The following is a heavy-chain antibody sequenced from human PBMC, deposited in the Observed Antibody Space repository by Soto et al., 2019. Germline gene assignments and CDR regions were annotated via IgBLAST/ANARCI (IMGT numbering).Heavy chain of an antibody. CDR2: IIPISDTT. CDR3: ARSQGSSSSLEIYYYYDYGMDV. J-gene: IGHJ6*02. V-gene: IGHV1-69*01. CDR1: GGTFSSYA. D-gene: IGHD2-2*01. Sequence: QVQLVQSGAEVQKPGSSVKVSCKASGGTFSSYAISWVRQAPGQGLEWMGGIIPISDTTHYAQKFQGRVTITADESTSTAYMELSSLRSEDMAAYYFARSQGSSSSLEIYYYYDYGMDVWGLGTKVTVSS.